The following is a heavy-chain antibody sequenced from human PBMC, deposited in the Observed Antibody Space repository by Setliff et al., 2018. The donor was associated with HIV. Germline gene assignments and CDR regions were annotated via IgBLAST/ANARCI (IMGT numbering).Heavy chain of an antibody. D-gene: IGHD6-13*01. J-gene: IGHJ4*02. CDR2: IYTSGST. V-gene: IGHV4-61*09. Sequence: PSETLSLTCNVSGGSISSGSYYWSWIRQPAGKGLEWIGHIYTSGSTNYNPSLKSRVTISVDTSKNQFSLKLSSVTAADTAVYYCARAAIAAAGPGDYWGQGTLVTVSS. CDR3: ARAAIAAAGPGDY. CDR1: GGSISSGSYY.